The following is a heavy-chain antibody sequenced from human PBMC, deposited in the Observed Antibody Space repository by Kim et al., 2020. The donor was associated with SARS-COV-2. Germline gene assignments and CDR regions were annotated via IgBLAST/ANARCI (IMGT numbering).Heavy chain of an antibody. CDR2: IKGQVDGAAT. Sequence: LSLTCVASGFTFTKGWMIWVRQAPGKGLEWVGLIKGQVDGAATDYAAPVKGRFTISRDDSKNTVFLQMNSLRSEDTAVYYCTTTPGGSGRYSEYWGQGTLVSVAS. D-gene: IGHD3-10*01. V-gene: IGHV3-15*01. CDR1: GFTFTKGW. CDR3: TTTPGGSGRYSEY. J-gene: IGHJ4*02.